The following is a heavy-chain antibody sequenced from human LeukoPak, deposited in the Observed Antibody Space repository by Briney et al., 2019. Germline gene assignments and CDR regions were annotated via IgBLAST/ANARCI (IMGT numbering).Heavy chain of an antibody. D-gene: IGHD3-22*01. V-gene: IGHV3-7*01. J-gene: IGHJ4*02. Sequence: PGGSLRLSCAASGFTFSNHWMSWVRQAPGKGLEWVANIRQDGAEKYYVDSVKGRFTISRDNAKSSVYLEMNSLRVEDTAVYFCARAPYYESSGPLWGQGTLVTVST. CDR3: ARAPYYESSGPL. CDR1: GFTFSNHW. CDR2: IRQDGAEK.